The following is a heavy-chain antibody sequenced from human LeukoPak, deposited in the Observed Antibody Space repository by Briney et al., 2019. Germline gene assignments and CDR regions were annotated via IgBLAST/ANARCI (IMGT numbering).Heavy chain of an antibody. CDR2: IKQDGSEK. J-gene: IGHJ4*02. CDR3: ASDILTGEIDY. V-gene: IGHV3-7*01. D-gene: IGHD3-9*01. CDR1: GFTFSSYW. Sequence: GGSLRLSCAASGFTFSSYWMSWVRQAPGKGLEWVANIKQDGSEKYCVDSVKGRFTISRDNAKNSLYLQMNSLRAEDTAVYYCASDILTGEIDYWGQGTLVTVSS.